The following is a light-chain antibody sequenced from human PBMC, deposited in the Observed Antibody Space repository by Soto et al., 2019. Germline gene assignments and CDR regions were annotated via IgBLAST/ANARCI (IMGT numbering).Light chain of an antibody. CDR1: QSISSW. CDR3: QQYNSYSLYT. Sequence: DIQMTQSPSTLSASVGDRVTITCRASQSISSWLAWYQQKPGKAPKLLIYDAYSLESGVPSRFSGSGSGTEFTLTISRLQHDDFATYYCQQYNSYSLYTFGQGTKLEIK. J-gene: IGKJ2*01. CDR2: DAY. V-gene: IGKV1-5*01.